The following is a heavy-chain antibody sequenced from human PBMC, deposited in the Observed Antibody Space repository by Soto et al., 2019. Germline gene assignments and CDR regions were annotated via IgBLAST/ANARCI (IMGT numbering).Heavy chain of an antibody. CDR3: ATSTNVLRYFDWPS. CDR2: FDPEDGET. CDR1: GYTLTELS. V-gene: IGHV1-24*01. J-gene: IGHJ5*02. Sequence: ASVKVSCKVSGYTLTELSMHWVRQAPGKGLEWMGGFDPEDGETIYAQKFQGRVTMTEDTSTDTAYMELSSLRSEDTAVYYCATSTNVLRYFDWPSWGQGTLVTVSS. D-gene: IGHD3-9*01.